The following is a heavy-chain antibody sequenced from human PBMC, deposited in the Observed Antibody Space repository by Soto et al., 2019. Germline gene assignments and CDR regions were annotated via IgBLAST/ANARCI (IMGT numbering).Heavy chain of an antibody. CDR1: GDIFNNHD. D-gene: IGHD2-15*01. CDR2: IIPVFGTT. CDR3: ARYSWGFDY. V-gene: IGHV1-69*01. Sequence: QVQLVQSGAEVKKPGSSVKVSCKASGDIFNNHDISWVRQAPGQGLEWMGGIIPVFGTTNYAQKFQGRVTITADESTSTAYMTLRRLRSEDTALYYCARYSWGFDYWGQGTLVTVSS. J-gene: IGHJ4*02.